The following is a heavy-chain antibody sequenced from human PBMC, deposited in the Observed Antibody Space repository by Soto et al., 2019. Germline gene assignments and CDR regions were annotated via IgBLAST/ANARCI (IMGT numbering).Heavy chain of an antibody. CDR3: ARSRQQLVLGTQRFDP. V-gene: IGHV1-18*01. J-gene: IGHJ5*02. D-gene: IGHD6-13*01. CDR1: GYTFTSYG. CDR2: ISAYNGNT. Sequence: ASVKVSCKASGYTFTSYGISWVRQAPGQGLEWMGWISAYNGNTNYAQKLQGRVTMTTDTSTSTAYMELRSLRSDDTAVYYCARSRQQLVLGTQRFDPWGQGTLVTVSS.